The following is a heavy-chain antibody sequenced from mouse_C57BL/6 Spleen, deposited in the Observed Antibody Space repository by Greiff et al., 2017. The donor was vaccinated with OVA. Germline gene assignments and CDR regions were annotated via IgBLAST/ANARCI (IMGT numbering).Heavy chain of an antibody. V-gene: IGHV5-9*01. CDR2: ISGGGGNT. J-gene: IGHJ3*01. D-gene: IGHD3-2*02. CDR1: GFTFSSYT. CDR3: ARLSSGYVGWFAY. Sequence: EVNVVESGGGLVKPGGSLKLSCAASGFTFSSYTMSWVRQTPEKRLEWVATISGGGGNTYYPDSVKGRFTISRDNAKNTLYLQMSSLRSEDTALYYCARLSSGYVGWFAYWGQGTLVTVSA.